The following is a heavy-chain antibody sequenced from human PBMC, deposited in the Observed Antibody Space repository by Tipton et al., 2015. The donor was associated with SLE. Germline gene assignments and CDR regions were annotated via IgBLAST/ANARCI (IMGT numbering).Heavy chain of an antibody. Sequence: LRLSCAVYGGSFSGYYWSWIRQPPGKGLEWIGEINHSGSTNYNPSLKGRVTISVDTSKNQFSLKLSSVTAADTAVYYCARAIFGVVGFGYWGQGTLVTVSS. D-gene: IGHD3-3*01. J-gene: IGHJ4*02. CDR2: INHSGST. V-gene: IGHV4-34*01. CDR3: ARAIFGVVGFGY. CDR1: GGSFSGYY.